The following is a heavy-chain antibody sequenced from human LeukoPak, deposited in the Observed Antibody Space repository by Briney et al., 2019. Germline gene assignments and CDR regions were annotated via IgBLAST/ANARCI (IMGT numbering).Heavy chain of an antibody. CDR1: GYTFTGYF. D-gene: IGHD3-22*01. J-gene: IGHJ4*02. CDR2: INPNSGGT. CDR3: ARDERYDSSGYPFDY. Sequence: GASVRVSCKASGYTFTGYFIHWVRQAPGQGLEWMGWINPNSGGTNYAQKFQGRVTMTGDTSINTAYMELSRLRSDDTAVYYCARDERYDSSGYPFDYWGQGTLVTVSS. V-gene: IGHV1-2*02.